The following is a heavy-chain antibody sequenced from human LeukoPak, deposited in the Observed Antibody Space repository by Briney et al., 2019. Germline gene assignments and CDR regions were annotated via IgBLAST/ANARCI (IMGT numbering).Heavy chain of an antibody. CDR1: GGSISSSNYY. CDR3: ATWRTAKTGFDY. CDR2: IYYSGSP. D-gene: IGHD1-1*01. Sequence: SETLSLTCTVSGGSISSSNYYWGWIRQPPWKGLEWIGSIYYSGSPYYNPSLKSRVTISVDTSKNQFSLRLSSVTAADTAVYYCATWRTAKTGFDYWGQGTLVTVSS. V-gene: IGHV4-39*01. J-gene: IGHJ4*02.